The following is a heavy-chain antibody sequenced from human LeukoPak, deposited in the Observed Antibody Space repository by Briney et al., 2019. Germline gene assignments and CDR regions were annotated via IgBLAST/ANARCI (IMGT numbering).Heavy chain of an antibody. D-gene: IGHD6-13*01. CDR1: GGSISSSSYY. CDR2: IYYSGST. CDR3: ARDSPIAAAGYNWFDP. J-gene: IGHJ5*02. V-gene: IGHV4-39*07. Sequence: SETLSLTCTVSGGSISSSSYYWGWIRQPPGKGLEWIGSIYYSGSTYYNPSLKSRVTISVDTSKNQFSLKLSSVTAADTAVYYCARDSPIAAAGYNWFDPWGQGTLVTVSS.